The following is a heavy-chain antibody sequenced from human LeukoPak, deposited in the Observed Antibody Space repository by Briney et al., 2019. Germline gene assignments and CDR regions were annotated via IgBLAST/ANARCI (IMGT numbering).Heavy chain of an antibody. CDR3: ARDSRLKWTEYYFDF. CDR2: ISFDGKNK. D-gene: IGHD3/OR15-3a*01. Sequence: GGSLRLSCVASGFTFNYYAIHWVHQAPGKGLEWVAVISFDGKNKFYADSAKGRFTISRDNSKNTLYLQMNSLKPEDTAVYFCARDSRLKWTEYYFDFWGQGTLVTVSS. CDR1: GFTFNYYA. J-gene: IGHJ4*02. V-gene: IGHV3-30*04.